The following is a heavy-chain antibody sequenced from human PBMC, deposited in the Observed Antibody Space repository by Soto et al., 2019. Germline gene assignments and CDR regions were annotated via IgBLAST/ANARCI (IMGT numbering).Heavy chain of an antibody. CDR2: IYHSGST. CDR1: GASISSGNW. CDR3: ASHRGNTFGPYDD. J-gene: IGHJ4*01. Sequence: SETLSLTCAVFGASISSGNWWSWVRQSPGKGLEWIGEIYHSGSTNHNPSLKSRVIISVDKSRNQFSLKLSSVTAADTALYFCASHRGNTFGPYDDWGQGTQVT. D-gene: IGHD3-16*01. V-gene: IGHV4-4*02.